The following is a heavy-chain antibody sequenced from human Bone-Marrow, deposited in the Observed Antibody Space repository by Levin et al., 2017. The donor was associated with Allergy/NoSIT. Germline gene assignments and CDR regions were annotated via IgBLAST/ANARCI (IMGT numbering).Heavy chain of an antibody. D-gene: IGHD2/OR15-2a*01. CDR3: ARILEVIVPPPDAFDL. Sequence: AGGSLRLSCEASGFVFNSYTMSWVRQAPGKGLEWVSSISTSSAYIYYADSVKDRFIISRDNAKNSLFLEMSSLRAEDTALYFCARILEVIVPPPDAFDLWGQGTGVSVSS. J-gene: IGHJ3*01. CDR2: ISTSSAYI. V-gene: IGHV3-21*06. CDR1: GFVFNSYT.